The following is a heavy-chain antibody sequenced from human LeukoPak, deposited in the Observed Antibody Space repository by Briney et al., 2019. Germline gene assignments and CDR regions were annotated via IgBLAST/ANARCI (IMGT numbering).Heavy chain of an antibody. CDR2: INSSSSTI. V-gene: IGHV3-48*01. Sequence: GGSLRLSCAASGFTFNTYWMSWVRRAPGKGLEWVSYINSSSSTIYYADSVKGRFTISRDNAKNSLYLQMDSLRAEDTAVYYCASNPSGTGDFDYWGQGTLVTVSS. D-gene: IGHD3-10*01. CDR1: GFTFNTYW. J-gene: IGHJ4*02. CDR3: ASNPSGTGDFDY.